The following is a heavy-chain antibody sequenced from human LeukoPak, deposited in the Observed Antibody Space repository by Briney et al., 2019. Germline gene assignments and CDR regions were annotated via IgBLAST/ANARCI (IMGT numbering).Heavy chain of an antibody. D-gene: IGHD3-16*02. CDR1: GFTFSSYW. Sequence: GGSLRLSCAASGFTFSSYWMHWVRQAPGKGLVWVSRINTDGSSTSYADSMKGRFTISRDNAKNTLYLQMNSLRVEDTAVYYCTRGYPIFDFWGQGTLVTVSS. J-gene: IGHJ4*02. V-gene: IGHV3-74*01. CDR2: INTDGSST. CDR3: TRGYPIFDF.